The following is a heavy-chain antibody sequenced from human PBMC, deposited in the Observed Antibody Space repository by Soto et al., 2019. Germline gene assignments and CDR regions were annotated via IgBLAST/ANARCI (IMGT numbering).Heavy chain of an antibody. Sequence: QVHLVESGGGEVQPGRSLRLSCAASGFTFNNYGMHWVRQAPGKGLEWVAVISDDGTNKYYADSVKGRFTISRDNSESAVYLQMNSLRPDDTAFYYCARASYYGSGTSYTLYYWGQGTLVSVSS. CDR3: ARASYYGSGTSYTLYY. J-gene: IGHJ4*01. V-gene: IGHV3-30*03. CDR1: GFTFNNYG. D-gene: IGHD3-10*01. CDR2: ISDDGTNK.